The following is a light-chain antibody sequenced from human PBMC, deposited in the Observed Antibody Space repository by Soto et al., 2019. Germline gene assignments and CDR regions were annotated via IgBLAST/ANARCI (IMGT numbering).Light chain of an antibody. CDR2: EVT. CDR3: SSYTITSSPV. CDR1: SSDVGGYDF. Sequence: QSALTQPASVSGSPGQSITISCTGTSSDVGGYDFVSWYRQYPGQAPKILIYEVTHRPSGVPDRFSGSKSGNTASLTISGLQADDEADYYCSSYTITSSPVFGPGTKLTAL. J-gene: IGLJ1*01. V-gene: IGLV2-14*01.